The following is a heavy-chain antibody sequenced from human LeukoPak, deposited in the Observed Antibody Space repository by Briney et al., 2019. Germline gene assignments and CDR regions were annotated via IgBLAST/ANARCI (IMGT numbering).Heavy chain of an antibody. V-gene: IGHV1-2*02. CDR1: GYTFTGYY. J-gene: IGHJ4*02. CDR3: ARDFNRVVDTPYYFDY. CDR2: INPNSGGT. Sequence: GASVKVSCKASGYTFTGYYMHWVRQAPGQGLEWMGWINPNSGGTNYAQKFQGRVTMTRDTSISTAYMELSSLRSEDTAVYYCARDFNRVVDTPYYFDYWGQGTLVTVSS. D-gene: IGHD2-15*01.